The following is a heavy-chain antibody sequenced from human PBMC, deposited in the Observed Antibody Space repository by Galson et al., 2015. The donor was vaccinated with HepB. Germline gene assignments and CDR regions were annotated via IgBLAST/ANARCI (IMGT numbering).Heavy chain of an antibody. CDR1: GFTFSSYW. CDR2: IKEGGSEQ. CDR3: ARGGGRFHY. V-gene: IGHV3-7*01. D-gene: IGHD1-14*01. Sequence: SLRLSCAASGFTFSSYWMSWVRQAPGKGLEWVANIKEGGSEQNYVDSVKGRFTISRDNARNSLILQMNSLRAEDTAVYFCARGGGRFHYWGQGIMVTVSS. J-gene: IGHJ4*02.